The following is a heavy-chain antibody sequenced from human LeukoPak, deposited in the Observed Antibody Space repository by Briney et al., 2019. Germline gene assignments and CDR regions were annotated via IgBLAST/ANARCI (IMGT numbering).Heavy chain of an antibody. J-gene: IGHJ5*02. Sequence: ASVKVSCKASGYTFTSYAVHWVRQAPGQRLEWMGWINAGNGNTKYSQKFQGRVTITRDTSASTAYMELSSLRSEDTAVYYCARDLLPTRNYYDLFDPWGQGTLVTVSS. CDR1: GYTFTSYA. CDR3: ARDLLPTRNYYDLFDP. D-gene: IGHD3-22*01. V-gene: IGHV1-3*01. CDR2: INAGNGNT.